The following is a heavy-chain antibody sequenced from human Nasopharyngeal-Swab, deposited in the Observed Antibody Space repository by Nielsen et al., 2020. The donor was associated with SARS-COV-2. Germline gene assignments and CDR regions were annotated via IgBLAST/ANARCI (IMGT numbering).Heavy chain of an antibody. D-gene: IGHD3-22*01. CDR2: INTNTGNP. CDR3: TTYYYDSSGYYFDY. V-gene: IGHV7-4-1*02. Sequence: ASVKVSCKASGYTFTSYAMNWVRQAPGQGLEWMGWINTNTGNPTYAQGFTGRSVFSLDTSVSTAYLQISSLKAEDTAVYYCTTYYYDSSGYYFDYWGQGTLVTVSS. CDR1: GYTFTSYA. J-gene: IGHJ4*02.